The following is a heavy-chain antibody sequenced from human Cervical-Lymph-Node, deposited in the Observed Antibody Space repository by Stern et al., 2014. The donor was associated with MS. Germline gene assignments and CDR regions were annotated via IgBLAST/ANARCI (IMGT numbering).Heavy chain of an antibody. CDR2: ISSGGSYI. CDR1: GFTFSSYS. D-gene: IGHD4-23*01. Sequence: EVQLEESGGGLVKPGGSLRLSCAASGFTFSSYSMNWVRQAPGKELEWVASISSGGSYIYYADSLKGRFTISRDNAKNSLYLQMNSLRAEDTAVYYCARGRGGNYRYYFDYWGQGTLVTVSS. J-gene: IGHJ4*02. CDR3: ARGRGGNYRYYFDY. V-gene: IGHV3-21*01.